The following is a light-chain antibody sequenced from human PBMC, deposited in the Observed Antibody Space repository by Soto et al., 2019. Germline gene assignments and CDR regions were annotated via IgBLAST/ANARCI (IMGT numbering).Light chain of an antibody. J-gene: IGKJ1*01. CDR1: QSVSNN. CDR3: QQYNNWWT. CDR2: GAS. V-gene: IGKV3-15*01. Sequence: EIVMTQSPATLSVSPGERATLSCRASQSVSNNLAWYQQKPGQAPRLLISGASTRATGIPDGFSGSGSGTEFTLTISSLQSEDFAVYYCQQYNNWWTFGQGTKVEIK.